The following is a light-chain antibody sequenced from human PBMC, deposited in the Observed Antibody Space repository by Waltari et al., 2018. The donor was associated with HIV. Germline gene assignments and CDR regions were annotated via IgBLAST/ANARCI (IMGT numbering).Light chain of an antibody. V-gene: IGKV3-11*01. CDR3: QQRSNWPPT. CDR1: QSVSSN. Sequence: EIVMTQSPATLSASPGERATLSCRASQSVSSNLAWYQQKPGQTPRLLIYDASNRATGIPARFSGSGSGTDFTLTISSLEPEDFAVYYCQQRSNWPPTFGGGTKVEIK. CDR2: DAS. J-gene: IGKJ4*01.